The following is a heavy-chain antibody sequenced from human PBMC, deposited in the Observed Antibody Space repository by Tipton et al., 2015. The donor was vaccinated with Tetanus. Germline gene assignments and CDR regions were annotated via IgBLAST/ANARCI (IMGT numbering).Heavy chain of an antibody. Sequence: QLVQSGAEVKKPGSSVKVSCKASGGTFSSYAISWVRQAPGQGLEWMGWINPNSGGTNYAQKFQGRVTMTRDTSISTAYMELSRLRSDDTAVYYCARDLIDPFLYYYDSSGYPDYWGQGTLVTVSS. J-gene: IGHJ4*02. CDR2: INPNSGGT. V-gene: IGHV1-2*02. CDR1: GGTFSSYA. CDR3: ARDLIDPFLYYYDSSGYPDY. D-gene: IGHD3-22*01.